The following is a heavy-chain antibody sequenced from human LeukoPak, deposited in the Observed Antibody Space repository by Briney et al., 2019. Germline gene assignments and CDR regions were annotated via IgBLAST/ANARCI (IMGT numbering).Heavy chain of an antibody. V-gene: IGHV3-66*01. CDR1: GFTVSSNY. CDR2: IYSGGST. D-gene: IGHD2-15*01. Sequence: GGSLRLSCAASGFTVSSNYMSWVRQAPGKGLEWVSVIYSGGSTYYADSVKGRFTISRDNSKNTLYLQMNSLRAEDTAVYYCAKDAPADIVVYYFDYWGQGALVTVSS. CDR3: AKDAPADIVVYYFDY. J-gene: IGHJ4*02.